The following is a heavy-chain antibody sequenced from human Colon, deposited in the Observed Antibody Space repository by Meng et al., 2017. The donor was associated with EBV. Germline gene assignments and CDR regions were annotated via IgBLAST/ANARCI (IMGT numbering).Heavy chain of an antibody. V-gene: IGHV4-30-4*01. Sequence: VQMKESGPGLVKPSQTLSLTCPVSGGSIGSGDYYWSWIRQPPGKGLEWIGYIYYSGSTYYNPSLKSRVTISVDTSKNQFSLKLSSVTAADTAVYYCARDRGGLGAFDYWGQGTLVTVSS. CDR1: GGSIGSGDYY. CDR3: ARDRGGLGAFDY. J-gene: IGHJ4*02. CDR2: IYYSGST. D-gene: IGHD5-12*01.